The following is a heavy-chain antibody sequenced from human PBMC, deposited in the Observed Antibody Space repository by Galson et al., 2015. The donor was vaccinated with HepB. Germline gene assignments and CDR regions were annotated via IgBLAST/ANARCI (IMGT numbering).Heavy chain of an antibody. Sequence: SCAASGFTFSGSAIHWVRQASGKGPEWVGRIKSKANNYATSYVSSLKGRFTISRDGSKKMAYLHMKSLKTEDTAVYYCIRPGDFSGYSSRWGQGTLVTVSS. D-gene: IGHD6-13*01. CDR3: IRPGDFSGYSSR. CDR2: IKSKANNYAT. CDR1: GFTFSGSA. V-gene: IGHV3-73*01. J-gene: IGHJ4*02.